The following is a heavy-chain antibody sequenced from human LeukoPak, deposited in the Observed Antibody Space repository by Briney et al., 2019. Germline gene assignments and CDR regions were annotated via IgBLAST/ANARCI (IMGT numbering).Heavy chain of an antibody. CDR3: ARIDYYDSSNYPDY. V-gene: IGHV1-2*06. D-gene: IGHD3-22*01. CDR1: GYTFTAYY. J-gene: IGHJ4*02. CDR2: INPSSGAT. Sequence: ASVNVSCKASGYTFTAYYMHWVRQAPGQGLEWMGRINPSSGATTYAQKFQGRVTMTRDTSISTAYMDLSRLRSDDTALYYCARIDYYDSSNYPDYWGQGTLVTVSS.